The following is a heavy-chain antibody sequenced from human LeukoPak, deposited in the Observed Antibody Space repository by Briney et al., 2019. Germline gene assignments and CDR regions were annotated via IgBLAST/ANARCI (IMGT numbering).Heavy chain of an antibody. V-gene: IGHV1-24*01. CDR2: FDPEDGET. CDR1: GYTLTELS. D-gene: IGHD3-9*01. J-gene: IGHJ3*02. Sequence: ASVKVSCKVSGYTLTELSMHWVRQAPGKGLEWMGGFDPEDGETIYAQKFQGRVTMTEDTSTDTAYMELRSLRSDDTAVYYCASNILTGYPPQHDAFDIWGQGTMVTVSS. CDR3: ASNILTGYPPQHDAFDI.